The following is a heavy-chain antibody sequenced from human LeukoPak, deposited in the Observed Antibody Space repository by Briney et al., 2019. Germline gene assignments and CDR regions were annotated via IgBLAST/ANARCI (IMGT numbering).Heavy chain of an antibody. V-gene: IGHV4-39*01. CDR3: AGYSSGWSSGGGY. CDR2: IYYSGTT. CDR1: GGSISSLTYY. Sequence: SETLSLTCTVSGGSISSLTYYWGWIRQPPGKGLEWIASIYYSGTTYYSPSLKSRVTISVNRSNNQFSLRLSSVTAADTAVYFCAGYSSGWSSGGGYWGQGTLVTVSS. J-gene: IGHJ4*02. D-gene: IGHD6-19*01.